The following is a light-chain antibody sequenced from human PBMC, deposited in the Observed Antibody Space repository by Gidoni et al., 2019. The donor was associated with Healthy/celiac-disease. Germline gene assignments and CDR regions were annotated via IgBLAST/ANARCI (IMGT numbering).Light chain of an antibody. CDR2: GAS. J-gene: IGKJ1*01. CDR1: QSVSSN. CDR3: QQYNNWPPGT. V-gene: IGKV3-15*01. Sequence: IVMTQSPATLSAPPGERATLTCSASQSVSSNLAWYQQKPGQAPRLLIYGASTRATAIPARFSGGGSGTEFTLTISSLQSEDFAVYYCQQYNNWPPGTFGQGTKVEIK.